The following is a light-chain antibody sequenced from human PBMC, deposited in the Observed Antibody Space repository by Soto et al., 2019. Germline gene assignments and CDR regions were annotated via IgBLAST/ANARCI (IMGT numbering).Light chain of an antibody. V-gene: IGKV1-39*01. CDR1: QNIGNY. CDR2: AAS. Sequence: DIQKRKSPSSLASSVGDRVTITCLASQNIGNYLNWYQQKPGKAPELLVYAASSLQSGVPSTFSASGSGTDFTLTISRLQPEDSATYYCQQSFILPLTFGGGSIVDIK. CDR3: QQSFILPLT. J-gene: IGKJ4*01.